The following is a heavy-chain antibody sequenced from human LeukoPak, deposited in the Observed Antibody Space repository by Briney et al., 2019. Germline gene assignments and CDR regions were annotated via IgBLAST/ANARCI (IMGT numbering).Heavy chain of an antibody. CDR1: GFTFSGSA. CDR2: IRSKANSYAT. D-gene: IGHD1-26*01. J-gene: IGHJ4*02. Sequence: GGSLRLSCAASGFTFSGSAMHWVRQASGKGLEWVGRIRSKANSYATAYAASVKGRFTISRDDSKNTAYLQMNSLKTEDTAVYYCARDCLVGAPGGYFDYWGQGTLVTVSS. V-gene: IGHV3-73*01. CDR3: ARDCLVGAPGGYFDY.